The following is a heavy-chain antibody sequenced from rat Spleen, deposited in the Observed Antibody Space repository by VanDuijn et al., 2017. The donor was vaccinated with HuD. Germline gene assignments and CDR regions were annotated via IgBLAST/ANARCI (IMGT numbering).Heavy chain of an antibody. V-gene: IGHV2-43*01. Sequence: QVQLKESGPGLVQPSQTLSLTCTVSGFSLTSYHVSWVRQSPGKGLEWMGVMWSGGSTAYNSLLKSRLSISRDISKSQVFLKMNSLQTDDTGTYYCTTATEGPYVLDAWGQGISVTVSS. J-gene: IGHJ4*01. CDR1: GFSLTSYH. D-gene: IGHD1-11*01. CDR3: TTATEGPYVLDA. CDR2: MWSGGST.